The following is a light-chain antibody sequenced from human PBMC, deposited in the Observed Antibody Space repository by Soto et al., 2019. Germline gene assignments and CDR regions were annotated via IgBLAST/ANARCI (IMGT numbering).Light chain of an antibody. CDR2: DAS. V-gene: IGKV3-15*01. J-gene: IGKJ1*01. CDR1: QSVSSN. CDR3: QQYNNWPET. Sequence: EIVMTQSPATLSVSPGERATLSGRASQSVSSNLAWYQQKVGQAPKLLIYDASTRATGIPARFSGSGSGTEFTLTISSLQSEDFAVYYCQQYNNWPETFGQGTKVEIK.